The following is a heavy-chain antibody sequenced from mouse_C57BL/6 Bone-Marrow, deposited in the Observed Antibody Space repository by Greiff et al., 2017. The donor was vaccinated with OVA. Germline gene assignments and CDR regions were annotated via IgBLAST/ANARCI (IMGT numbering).Heavy chain of an antibody. CDR3: ARRATVVAPYFDY. CDR2: ISSGSSTI. J-gene: IGHJ2*01. D-gene: IGHD1-1*01. CDR1: GFTFSDYG. Sequence: EVMLVESGGGLVKPGGSLKLSCAASGFTFSDYGMHWVRQAPERGLEWVAYISSGSSTIYYADTVKGRFTISRDNAKNTLFLQMTSLRSEDTAMYYCARRATVVAPYFDYWGQGTTLTVSS. V-gene: IGHV5-17*01.